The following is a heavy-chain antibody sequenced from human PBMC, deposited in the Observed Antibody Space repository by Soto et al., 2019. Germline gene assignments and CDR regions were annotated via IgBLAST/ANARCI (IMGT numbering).Heavy chain of an antibody. CDR3: ARVRYDGLWQ. Sequence: ASVKVSCKASGYTFTSYYMHWVRQAPGQGLEWLGLINLSVGSTSYAQNFQGRVTMTRDSSTSTFYLELSSLSFEDTAVYYCARVRYDGLWQWGQGTLVTVSS. D-gene: IGHD3-10*01. J-gene: IGHJ4*02. CDR1: GYTFTSYY. CDR2: INLSVGST. V-gene: IGHV1-46*03.